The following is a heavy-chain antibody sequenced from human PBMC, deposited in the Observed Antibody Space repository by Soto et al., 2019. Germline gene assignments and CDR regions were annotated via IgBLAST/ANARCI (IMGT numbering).Heavy chain of an antibody. J-gene: IGHJ4*01. CDR3: ARVSYYGSGSYYMWESGAEKFDY. V-gene: IGHV1-69*13. CDR2: IIPIFGTA. D-gene: IGHD3-10*01. CDR1: GGTFSSYA. Sequence: SVKVSCKASGGTFSSYAISWVRQAPGQGLEWMGGIIPIFGTANYAQKFQGRVTITADESTSTAYMELSSLRSEDTAVYYCARVSYYGSGSYYMWESGAEKFDYWG.